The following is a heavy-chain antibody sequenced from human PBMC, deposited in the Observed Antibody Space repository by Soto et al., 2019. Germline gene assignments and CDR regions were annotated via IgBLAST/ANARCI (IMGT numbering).Heavy chain of an antibody. J-gene: IGHJ4*02. Sequence: VRQATKQGLEWMGWMNPNSGNTGYAQRFQGRVTMTRNTSISTAYMELSSLRSEDTAVYYCARGGVFFFAAPTNPFDYWGQGTLVTVSS. D-gene: IGHD3-10*01. V-gene: IGHV1-8*01. CDR3: ARGGVFFFAAPTNPFDY. CDR2: MNPNSGNT.